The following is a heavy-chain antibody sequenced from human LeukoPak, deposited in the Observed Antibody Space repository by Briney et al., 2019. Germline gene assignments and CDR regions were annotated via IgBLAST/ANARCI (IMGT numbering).Heavy chain of an antibody. CDR2: TYCRSKWYN. CDR3: ARDRGGSSWYYFDN. V-gene: IGHV6-1*01. CDR1: GDSVSRDTAA. D-gene: IGHD6-13*01. Sequence: SQTLSLTCAISGDSVSRDTAAWNWVRQSPSRGLEWLGRTYCRSKWYNDYAVSVKSRITINPDTSKNQFSLQLNSVTPEDTAVYYCARDRGGSSWYYFDNWGQGSLVTVSS. J-gene: IGHJ4*02.